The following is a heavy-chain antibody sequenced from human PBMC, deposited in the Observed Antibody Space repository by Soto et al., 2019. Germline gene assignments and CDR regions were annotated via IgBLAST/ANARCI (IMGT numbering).Heavy chain of an antibody. J-gene: IGHJ5*02. CDR1: GFTFSSYA. Sequence: LRLSCAASGFTFSSYAMSWVRQAPGKGLEWVSAISGSGGSTYYADSVKGRFTISRDNSKNTLYLQMNSLRAEDTAVYYCAKDGGAYCGGDCYFSNWFDPWGQGTLVTVSS. V-gene: IGHV3-23*01. CDR3: AKDGGAYCGGDCYFSNWFDP. D-gene: IGHD2-21*02. CDR2: ISGSGGST.